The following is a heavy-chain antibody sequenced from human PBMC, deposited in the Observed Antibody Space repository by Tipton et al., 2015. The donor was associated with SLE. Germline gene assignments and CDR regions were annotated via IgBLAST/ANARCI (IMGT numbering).Heavy chain of an antibody. CDR3: AKDSAPFTMVQGAND. CDR1: GFTFSSYA. D-gene: IGHD3-10*01. CDR2: ISYDGSNK. V-gene: IGHV3-30*04. Sequence: RSLRLSCAASGFTFSSYAMHWVRQAPGKGLEWVAVISYDGSNKYYADSVKGRFTISRDNSKNTLYLQMNSLRAEDTAVYYCAKDSAPFTMVQGANDWGQGTLVTVSS. J-gene: IGHJ4*02.